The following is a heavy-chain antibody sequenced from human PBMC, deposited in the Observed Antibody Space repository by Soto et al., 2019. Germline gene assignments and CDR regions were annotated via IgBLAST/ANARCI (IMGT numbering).Heavy chain of an antibody. CDR3: ARSYTVPVFAD. J-gene: IGHJ4*02. D-gene: IGHD4-17*01. CDR1: GGSISSNNW. CDR2: IYHSGST. V-gene: IGHV4-4*02. Sequence: QVQLQESGPGLVKPSGTLSLTCAVSGGSISSNNWWSWVRQPPGKGLEWIGEIYHSGSTNHNPSLKRRVTISVDTSTTPSSLNLRSVPAAATAVYYCARSYTVPVFADWGQRTLVTVSS.